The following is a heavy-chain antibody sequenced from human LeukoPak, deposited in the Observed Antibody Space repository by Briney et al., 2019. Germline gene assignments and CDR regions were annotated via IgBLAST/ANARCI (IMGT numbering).Heavy chain of an antibody. V-gene: IGHV4-39*01. J-gene: IGHJ5*02. D-gene: IGHD3-10*01. Sequence: GSLRLSCAASGFTVSSNYMSWIRQPPGKGLEWIGSIYYSGSTYYNPSLKSRVTISVDTSKNQFSLKLSSVTAADTAVYYCARVLLWFGESTNWFDPWGQGTLVTVSS. CDR3: ARVLLWFGESTNWFDP. CDR2: IYYSGST. CDR1: GFTVSSNY.